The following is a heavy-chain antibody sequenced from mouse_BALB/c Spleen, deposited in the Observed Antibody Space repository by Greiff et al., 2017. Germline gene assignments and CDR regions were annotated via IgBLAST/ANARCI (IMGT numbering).Heavy chain of an antibody. CDR3: ARGDGSDY. J-gene: IGHJ2*01. D-gene: IGHD2-3*01. CDR1: GYTFTSYW. Sequence: VKLVESGAELAKPGASVKMSCKASGYTFTSYWMHWVKQRPGQGLEWIGYINPSTGYTEYNQKFKDKATLTADKSSSTAYMQLSSLTSEDSAVYYCARGDGSDYWGQGTTLTVSS. V-gene: IGHV1-7*01. CDR2: INPSTGYT.